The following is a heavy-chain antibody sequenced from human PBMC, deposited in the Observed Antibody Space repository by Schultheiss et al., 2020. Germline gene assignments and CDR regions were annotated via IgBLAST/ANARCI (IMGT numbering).Heavy chain of an antibody. D-gene: IGHD5-12*01. CDR3: ARSSRGAYSGYDHFDY. V-gene: IGHV2-5*01. CDR2: IYWNDDK. J-gene: IGHJ4*02. CDR1: GFSLSTSGVG. Sequence: SGPTLVKPTQTLTLTCTFSGFSLSTSGVGVGWIRQPPGEALEWLALIYWNDDKRYSPSLKSRFTITKDTSKNQVVLTMTNMDPVDTATYYCARSSRGAYSGYDHFDYWGQGNLVTVSS.